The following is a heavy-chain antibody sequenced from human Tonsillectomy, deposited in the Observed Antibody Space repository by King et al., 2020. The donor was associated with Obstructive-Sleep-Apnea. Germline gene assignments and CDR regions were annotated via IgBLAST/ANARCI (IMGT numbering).Heavy chain of an antibody. Sequence: VQLVESGGGLVQPGGSLRLSCAASGFIFSNYNMNWVRQAPGKGLEWVSYVSSSSTLIYYADSLRGRFTISRDNAKNSLYLQMNSLRAGDTAVYYCAREGRGHCTNGVCLKCGLDVWGQGTTVTVSS. CDR2: VSSSSTLI. CDR3: AREGRGHCTNGVCLKCGLDV. D-gene: IGHD2-8*01. V-gene: IGHV3-48*04. J-gene: IGHJ6*02. CDR1: GFIFSNYN.